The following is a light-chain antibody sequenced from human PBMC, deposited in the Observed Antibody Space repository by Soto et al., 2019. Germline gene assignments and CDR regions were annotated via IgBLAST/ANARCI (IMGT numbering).Light chain of an antibody. CDR3: AAWDDSLSGLYV. V-gene: IGLV1-47*01. J-gene: IGLJ1*01. CDR1: SSNIGNNY. CDR2: RNN. Sequence: QSVLTQPPSASGTPGQRVTISCSGSSSNIGNNYVYWYQQFPGTAPKLLIYRNNRRPSGVPDRFSGSKSGTSASLAISGLRSEDEADYYCAAWDDSLSGLYVFGTGTKVTVL.